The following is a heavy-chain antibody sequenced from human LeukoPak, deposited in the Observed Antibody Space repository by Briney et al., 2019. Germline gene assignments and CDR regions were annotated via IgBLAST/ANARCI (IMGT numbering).Heavy chain of an antibody. CDR1: ALIFKDYS. CDR3: VLSFISLKSVREGGGFDV. Sequence: GSRILSWDTSALIFKDYSMNWVRQGPGKAPEWISSNDSDRVNRHYANSVKGGFTVSRDDAKNAHFLQMSSLRAEDTPVYHCVLSFISLKSVREGGGFDVWGQGTMVTVSS. V-gene: IGHV3-48*01. D-gene: IGHD2/OR15-2a*01. CDR2: NDSDRVNR. J-gene: IGHJ3*01.